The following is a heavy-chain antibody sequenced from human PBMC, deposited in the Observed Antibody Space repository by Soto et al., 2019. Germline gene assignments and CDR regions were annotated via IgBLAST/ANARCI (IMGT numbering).Heavy chain of an antibody. CDR2: IYSGGST. D-gene: IGHD2-2*01. CDR3: ARVAFYCNSSGCAWYYFDN. CDR1: GFSVSTNY. Sequence: EVQLVESGGGLNQPGGSLRLSCAASGFSVSTNYMNWVRQAPGKGLEWVSLIYSGGSTYYADSVKGRFTISRDKSKNTLYLQMNGLRAEDTAVYYCARVAFYCNSSGCAWYYFDNWGQGTLVTVSS. J-gene: IGHJ4*02. V-gene: IGHV3-53*01.